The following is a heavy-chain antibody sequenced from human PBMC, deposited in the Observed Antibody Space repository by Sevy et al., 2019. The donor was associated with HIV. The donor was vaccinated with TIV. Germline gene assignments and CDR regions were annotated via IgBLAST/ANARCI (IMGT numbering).Heavy chain of an antibody. CDR3: ARRKDYAMDV. CDR2: TYYRSMWYY. Sequence: QSQTLSLTCAISGDSVSSNSAAWNWIRQSPSRGLEWLGWTYYRSMWYYDYAGSVKSRISINTDTSKNQFSLQLNSMTPEDTAMYYCARRKDYAMDVWGQGTTVTVSS. J-gene: IGHJ6*02. D-gene: IGHD3-16*01. V-gene: IGHV6-1*01. CDR1: GDSVSSNSAA.